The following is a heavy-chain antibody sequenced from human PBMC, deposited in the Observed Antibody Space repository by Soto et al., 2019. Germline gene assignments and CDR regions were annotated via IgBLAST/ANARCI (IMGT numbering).Heavy chain of an antibody. CDR2: MSHSGGT. CDR3: ALVERGSATTVGDVFYI. D-gene: IGHD3-16*01. Sequence: QVQLQQWGAGLLKPSETLSLTCAVYGGFFSSGSYYWSWLRQPPGKGLEWIGEMSHSGGTHFNPSLESRVIMSVDTSKKQFSQKMISVTAAVAALYYCALVERGSATTVGDVFYIWGPGTLVTVSS. J-gene: IGHJ3*02. V-gene: IGHV4-34*01. CDR1: GGFFSSGSYY.